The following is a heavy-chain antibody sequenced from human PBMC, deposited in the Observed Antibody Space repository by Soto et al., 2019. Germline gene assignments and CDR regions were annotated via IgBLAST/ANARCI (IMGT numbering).Heavy chain of an antibody. CDR2: IYKSATT. CDR1: GDSISNLDYF. J-gene: IGHJ5*01. CDR3: ARGRYCLTGRCFPNWFDS. D-gene: IGHD7-27*01. Sequence: SETLSLTCSVSGDSISNLDYFWAWIRQPPGQALEYIGYIYKSATTYYNPSFESRVAISVDTSKGQFSLNVTSVTAADTAVYFCARGRYCLTGRCFPNWFDSWGQGALVTVSS. V-gene: IGHV4-30-4*01.